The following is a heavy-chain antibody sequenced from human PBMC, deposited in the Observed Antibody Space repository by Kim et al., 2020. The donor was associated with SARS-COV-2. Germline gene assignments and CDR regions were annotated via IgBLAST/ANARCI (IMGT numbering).Heavy chain of an antibody. Sequence: ASVKVSCKASVYTFTSYGISWVRQAPGQGLEWMGWTSSYNGNTNYAQKLQGRVTMTTDTSTSTAYMELRSLRSDDTAVYYCASMGYGSGSPGVGMDVWGQGTTVTVSS. CDR3: ASMGYGSGSPGVGMDV. CDR1: VYTFTSYG. V-gene: IGHV1-18*04. J-gene: IGHJ6*02. D-gene: IGHD3-10*01. CDR2: TSSYNGNT.